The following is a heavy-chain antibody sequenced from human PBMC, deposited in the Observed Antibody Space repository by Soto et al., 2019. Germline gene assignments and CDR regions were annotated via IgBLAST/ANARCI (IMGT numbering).Heavy chain of an antibody. J-gene: IGHJ4*02. CDR3: ARGRTAEALTAGDY. Sequence: QVQLVESGGGVVQPGRSLRLSCAASGFTFSSYAMHWVRQAPGKGLEWVAVISYDGSNKYYADSVKGRFTISRDNSKNTLYLQMNSLRAEGTAVYYCARGRTAEALTAGDYWGQVTLVTVSS. V-gene: IGHV3-30-3*01. D-gene: IGHD7-27*01. CDR1: GFTFSSYA. CDR2: ISYDGSNK.